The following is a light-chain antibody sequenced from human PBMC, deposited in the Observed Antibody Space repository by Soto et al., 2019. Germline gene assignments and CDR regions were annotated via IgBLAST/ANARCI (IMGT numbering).Light chain of an antibody. CDR2: GAS. Sequence: EIVLTQSPGTLSLSPGERATLSCRASQSVSSSYLAWYQQKPGQAPRLLIYGASSRATGIPDRFSGSGSGTEFTLTISRLEPGDFAVYYCQQYGSSRLTFGGGTKVEIK. J-gene: IGKJ4*01. CDR3: QQYGSSRLT. V-gene: IGKV3-20*01. CDR1: QSVSSSY.